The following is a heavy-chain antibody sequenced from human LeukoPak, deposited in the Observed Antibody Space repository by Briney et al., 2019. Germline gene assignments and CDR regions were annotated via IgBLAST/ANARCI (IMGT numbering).Heavy chain of an antibody. CDR2: ISTSGRTI. CDR3: ARSVEMTHYYYYYMDV. Sequence: PGGSLRLSCAASGFTFSDYYMSWIRQAPGKGLEWVSYISTSGRTIYYADSVKGRFTISRDNAKNSLYLQMNSLRAEDTAVYYCARSVEMTHYYYYYMDVWGKGTTVTISS. CDR1: GFTFSDYY. J-gene: IGHJ6*03. V-gene: IGHV3-11*04.